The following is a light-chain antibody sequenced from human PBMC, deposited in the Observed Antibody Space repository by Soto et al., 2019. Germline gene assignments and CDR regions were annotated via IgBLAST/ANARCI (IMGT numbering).Light chain of an antibody. Sequence: AIRMTQSPSSLSASTGDSVTITCRASQGISSYLAWYQQKPGKAPKLLIYAASTLQRGVPSRFSGSGSGTDFTLTISCLQSEDFATYYCQQYYSYPRTFGQGTKVDIK. V-gene: IGKV1-8*01. CDR1: QGISSY. CDR3: QQYYSYPRT. CDR2: AAS. J-gene: IGKJ1*01.